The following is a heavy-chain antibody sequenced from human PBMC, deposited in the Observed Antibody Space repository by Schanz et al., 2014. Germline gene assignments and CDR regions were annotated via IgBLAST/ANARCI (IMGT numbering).Heavy chain of an antibody. D-gene: IGHD3-16*01. Sequence: QVRLQESGPGLVRPSETLSLTCTVSGDSITHFYWSWIRQSPGKGLEWIGSIYYSGTTNYSPSLNSRVTISLDMSKKSFSLNLSSVTTADAAVYYCARHGGIPYYPMDVWGQGTTVTVS. CDR3: ARHGGIPYYPMDV. CDR1: GDSITHFY. V-gene: IGHV4-59*01. CDR2: IYYSGTT. J-gene: IGHJ6*02.